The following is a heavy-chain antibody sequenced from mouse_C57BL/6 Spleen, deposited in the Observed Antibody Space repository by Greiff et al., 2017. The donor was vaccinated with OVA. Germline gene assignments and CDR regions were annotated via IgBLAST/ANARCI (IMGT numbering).Heavy chain of an antibody. CDR3: ARRDYYDDY. V-gene: IGHV2-9-1*01. D-gene: IGHD2-4*01. CDR1: GFSLTSYA. CDR2: IWTGGGK. Sequence: VKLVESGPGLVAPSQSLSITCTVSGFSLTSYAISWVRQPPGKGLEWLGVIWTGGGKNYNSALKYRLSISKDNSKSKVFLKMNSLQTDDTARYYCARRDYYDDYWGQGTTLTVSS. J-gene: IGHJ2*01.